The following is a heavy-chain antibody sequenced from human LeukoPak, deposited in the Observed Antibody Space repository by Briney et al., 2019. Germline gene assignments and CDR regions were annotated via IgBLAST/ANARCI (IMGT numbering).Heavy chain of an antibody. CDR3: ARVKDIVVVLYYYYYMDV. Sequence: ASVKVSCKASGYTFTGYYIHWVRQAPGQGLEWMGWISAYNGNTNYAQKLQGRVTMTTDTSTSTAYMELRSLRSDDTAVYYCARVKDIVVVLYYYYYMDVWGKGTTVTVSS. CDR2: ISAYNGNT. V-gene: IGHV1-18*04. J-gene: IGHJ6*03. CDR1: GYTFTGYY. D-gene: IGHD2-2*01.